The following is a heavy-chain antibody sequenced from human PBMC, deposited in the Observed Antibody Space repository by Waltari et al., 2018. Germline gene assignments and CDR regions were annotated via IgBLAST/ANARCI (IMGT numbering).Heavy chain of an antibody. D-gene: IGHD6-19*01. CDR3: AKDSRGYSGWVDY. CDR1: GFTFDDYA. Sequence: EVQLVESGGVVVQPGGSLRLSCAASGFTFDDYAMHWVRQAPGKGREWVSLISWEGSTTSYADSVKGRFTSSRDNGKNSLYLQMNSLRAEDNALYYCAKDSRGYSGWVDYWGQGTLVTVSS. V-gene: IGHV3-43D*03. CDR2: ISWEGSTT. J-gene: IGHJ4*02.